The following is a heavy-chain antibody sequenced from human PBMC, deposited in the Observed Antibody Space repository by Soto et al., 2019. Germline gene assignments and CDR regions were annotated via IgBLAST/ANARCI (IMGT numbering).Heavy chain of an antibody. CDR1: GGTFSSYA. Sequence: RASVKVSCKASGGTFSSYAFTWVRQAPGQGLEWMGGIIPIFGTPNYAQKFQGRVTITADESTSTAYLELSSLRSDDTAIYYCARMATSGTLNWFDPWGQGTLVTVSS. CDR3: ARMATSGTLNWFDP. V-gene: IGHV1-69*13. CDR2: IIPIFGTP. J-gene: IGHJ5*02.